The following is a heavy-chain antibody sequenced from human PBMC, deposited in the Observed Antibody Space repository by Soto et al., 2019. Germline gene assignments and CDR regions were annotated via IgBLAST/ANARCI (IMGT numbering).Heavy chain of an antibody. CDR2: ISRYNRNT. Sequence: QVQLVQSGGEVKKPGASVKVSCKASGYTFSSYGISWVRQAPGQGLEWMGWISRYNRNTNYAQNLQDRVTMTTDTSTRKAYMELRSLRSDDTAVYYFTRAYGYSALGGYWGQGTLVTVSS. V-gene: IGHV1-18*01. J-gene: IGHJ4*02. D-gene: IGHD4-17*01. CDR1: GYTFSSYG. CDR3: TRAYGYSALGGY.